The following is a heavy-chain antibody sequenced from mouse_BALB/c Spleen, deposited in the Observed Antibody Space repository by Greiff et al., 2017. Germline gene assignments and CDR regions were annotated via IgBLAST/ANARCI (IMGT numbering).Heavy chain of an antibody. J-gene: IGHJ3*01. CDR3: ARPYDGYYTWFAY. V-gene: IGHV5-6-2*01. D-gene: IGHD2-3*01. CDR2: INSNGGST. Sequence: EVKLQESGGGLVKLGGSLKLSCAASGFTFSSYYMSWVRQTPEKRLELVAAINSNGGSTYYPDTVKGRFTISRDNAKNTLYLQMSSLKSEDTALYYCARPYDGYYTWFAYWGQGTLVTVSA. CDR1: GFTFSSYY.